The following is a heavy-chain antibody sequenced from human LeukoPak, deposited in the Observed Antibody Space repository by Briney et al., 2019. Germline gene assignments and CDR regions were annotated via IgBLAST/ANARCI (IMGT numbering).Heavy chain of an antibody. V-gene: IGHV4-39*07. Sequence: PSETLSLTCTVSGGSISSSSYYWGWIRQPPGKGLEWIGSIYYSGSTYYNPSLKSRVTISVDTSKNQFSLKLSSVTAADTAVYYCATDTSSGWYGWFDPWGQGTLVTVSS. CDR3: ATDTSSGWYGWFDP. J-gene: IGHJ5*02. CDR1: GGSISSSSYY. D-gene: IGHD6-19*01. CDR2: IYYSGST.